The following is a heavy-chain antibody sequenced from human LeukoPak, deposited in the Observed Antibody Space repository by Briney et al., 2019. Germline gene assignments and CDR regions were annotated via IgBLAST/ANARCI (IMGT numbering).Heavy chain of an antibody. CDR2: ISYEGSNK. J-gene: IGHJ4*02. CDR1: GFTFTSYA. V-gene: IGHV3-30*04. D-gene: IGHD5-18*01. CDR3: ARDPPGYSYGSRNPVDGIFDY. Sequence: HPGRSLRLSCAPSGFTFTSYAMHWVRQAPGKGLEWLAVISYEGSNKYYAASVKGRFTISRDNSKNTLYLQMNSLRAEDTAVYYCARDPPGYSYGSRNPVDGIFDYWGQGTLVTVSS.